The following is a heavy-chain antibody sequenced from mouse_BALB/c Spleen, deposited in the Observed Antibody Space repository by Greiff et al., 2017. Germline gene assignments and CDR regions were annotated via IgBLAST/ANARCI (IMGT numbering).Heavy chain of an antibody. J-gene: IGHJ2*01. V-gene: IGHV5-6-5*01. CDR1: GFTFSSYA. CDR2: ISSGGST. Sequence: EVMLVESGGGLVKPGGSLKLSCAASGFTFSSYAMSWVRQTPEKRLEWVASISSGGSTYYPDSVKGRFTISRDNARNILYLQMSSLRSEDTAMYYCARSMITTFDYWGQGTTLTVAS. D-gene: IGHD2-4*01. CDR3: ARSMITTFDY.